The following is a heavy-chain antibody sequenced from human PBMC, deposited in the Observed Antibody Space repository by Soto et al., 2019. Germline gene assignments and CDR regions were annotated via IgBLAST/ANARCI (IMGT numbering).Heavy chain of an antibody. CDR1: GGSFSGYD. V-gene: IGHV4-34*01. J-gene: IGHJ6*02. Sequence: SETLSLTCAVYGGSFSGYDWSWIRQPPGKGLEWIGEINHSGSTNYNPSLKSRVTISVDTSKNQFSLKLSSVTAADTAVYYCARGGIAARPPYYYYGMDVWGQGTTVTVSS. CDR3: ARGGIAARPPYYYYGMDV. D-gene: IGHD6-6*01. CDR2: INHSGST.